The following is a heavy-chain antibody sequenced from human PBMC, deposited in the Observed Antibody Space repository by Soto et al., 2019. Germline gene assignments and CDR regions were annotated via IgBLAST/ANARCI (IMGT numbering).Heavy chain of an antibody. Sequence: PSETLSLTCTVSGGSISDGAYCWSWIRQPPGKGLEWIGHIYNSGNTYNNPSLKSRLTISVDTSKNQFSLKLNSVTAADTAVYYCARVFSDSSSFFDPWGQGTLVTVSS. D-gene: IGHD6-13*01. CDR2: IYNSGNT. V-gene: IGHV4-30-4*01. J-gene: IGHJ5*02. CDR3: ARVFSDSSSFFDP. CDR1: GGSISDGAYC.